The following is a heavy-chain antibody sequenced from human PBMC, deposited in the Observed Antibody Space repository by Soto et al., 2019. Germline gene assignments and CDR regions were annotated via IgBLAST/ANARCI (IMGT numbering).Heavy chain of an antibody. J-gene: IGHJ3*02. CDR3: ARDRPVGRYYYDSSGYDAFDI. CDR1: GFTFSSYS. CDR2: ISSSSSTI. V-gene: IGHV3-48*02. D-gene: IGHD3-22*01. Sequence: GGSLRLSCAASGFTFSSYSMNWVRQAPGKGLEWVSYISSSSSTIYYADSVKGRFTISRDNAKNSLYLQMNSLRDEDTAVYYCARDRPVGRYYYDSSGYDAFDIWGQGTMVTVSS.